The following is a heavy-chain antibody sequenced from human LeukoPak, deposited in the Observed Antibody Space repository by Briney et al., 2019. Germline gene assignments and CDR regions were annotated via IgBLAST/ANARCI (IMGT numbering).Heavy chain of an antibody. Sequence: GASVKVSCKASGYTFNIYGINWVRQAPGQGLEWMGWISGYNGNTKYAQKFQGRVTMTTDTSTSTAYMELRSLRSDDTAAFYCARGDYGGSADYWGQGTLVTVSS. D-gene: IGHD4-23*01. J-gene: IGHJ4*02. CDR1: GYTFNIYG. CDR2: ISGYNGNT. CDR3: ARGDYGGSADY. V-gene: IGHV1-18*01.